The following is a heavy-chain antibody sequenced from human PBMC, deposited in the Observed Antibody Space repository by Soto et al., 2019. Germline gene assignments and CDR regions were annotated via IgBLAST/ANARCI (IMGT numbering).Heavy chain of an antibody. CDR3: TTATCDCSSTSCLDAFDI. V-gene: IGHV3-15*01. Sequence: GGSLRLSCAASGFTFSNAWMSWVRQAPGKGLEWVGRIKSKTDGGTTDYAAPVKGRFTISRDDSKNTLYLQMNSLKTEDTAVYYCTTATCDCSSTSCLDAFDIWGQGTMVTVSS. CDR2: IKSKTDGGTT. CDR1: GFTFSNAW. D-gene: IGHD2-2*01. J-gene: IGHJ3*02.